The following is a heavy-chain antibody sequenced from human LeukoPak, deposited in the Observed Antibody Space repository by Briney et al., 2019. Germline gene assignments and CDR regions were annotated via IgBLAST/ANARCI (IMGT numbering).Heavy chain of an antibody. D-gene: IGHD3-22*01. CDR2: FDPEDGET. J-gene: IGHJ4*02. V-gene: IGHV1-24*01. Sequence: GASVKVSCKVSGYTLTELSMHWVRQAPGKGLEWMGGFDPEDGETIYAQKFQGRVTMTEDTSTDTAYMELSSLRSEDTAVYYCATRANYYDRSGYYYVGWGQGTLVTVSS. CDR3: ATRANYYDRSGYYYVG. CDR1: GYTLTELS.